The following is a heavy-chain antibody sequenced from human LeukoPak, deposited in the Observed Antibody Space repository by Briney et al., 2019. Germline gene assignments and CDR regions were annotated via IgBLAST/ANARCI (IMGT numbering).Heavy chain of an antibody. CDR3: ARDGTGGYRLFDY. J-gene: IGHJ4*02. D-gene: IGHD1-1*01. CDR1: GGSISSSNW. Sequence: PSETLSLTCAVSGGSISSSNWWSWIRQPPGKGLEWIGEIYHSGSTNYNPSLKSRVTISVDKSKTQFSLKLSSVTAADTAVYYCARDGTGGYRLFDYWGQGTLVTVSS. CDR2: IYHSGST. V-gene: IGHV4-4*02.